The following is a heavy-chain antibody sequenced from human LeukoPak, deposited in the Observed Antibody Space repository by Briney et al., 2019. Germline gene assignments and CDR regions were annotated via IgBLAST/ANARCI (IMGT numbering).Heavy chain of an antibody. CDR2: IYYSGST. V-gene: IGHV4-59*01. CDR1: GGSISSYY. J-gene: IGHJ4*02. D-gene: IGHD3-22*01. Sequence: TSETLSLTCTVSGGSISSYYWSWIRQPPGKGLEWIGYIYYSGSTNYNPSLKCRVTISADTSKNQFSLKLSSVTAADTAVYYCARVSDDSSGYYHYWGQGTLVTVSS. CDR3: ARVSDDSSGYYHY.